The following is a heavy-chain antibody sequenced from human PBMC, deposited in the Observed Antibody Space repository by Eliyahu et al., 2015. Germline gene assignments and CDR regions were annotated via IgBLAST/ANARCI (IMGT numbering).Heavy chain of an antibody. J-gene: IGHJ4*02. CDR3: ARHHKLWGYSYGSPFDY. CDR2: INNSGGT. Sequence: QVQLQQWGAGLLKPSETLSLTCAVYGGSFSGYYWSWIRQPPGKGLGCGWGINNSGGTTYNPSLKSRVTISVDTSKNQFSLKLSSVTAADTAVYYCARHHKLWGYSYGSPFDYWGQGTLVTVSS. D-gene: IGHD5-18*01. CDR1: GGSFSGYY. V-gene: IGHV4-34*01.